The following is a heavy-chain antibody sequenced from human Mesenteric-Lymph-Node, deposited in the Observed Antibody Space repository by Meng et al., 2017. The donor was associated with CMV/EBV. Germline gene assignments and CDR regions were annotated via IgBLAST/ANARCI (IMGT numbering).Heavy chain of an antibody. Sequence: SQTLSLTCAVYGGSFSGYYWSWIRQPPGKGLEWIGEINHSGSTNYNPSLKSRVTISVDTSKNQFSLKLSSVTAADTAVYYCARGGPWTMIVVVIARWFDPWGQGTLVTVSS. D-gene: IGHD3-22*01. CDR1: GGSFSGYY. CDR2: INHSGST. CDR3: ARGGPWTMIVVVIARWFDP. J-gene: IGHJ5*02. V-gene: IGHV4-34*01.